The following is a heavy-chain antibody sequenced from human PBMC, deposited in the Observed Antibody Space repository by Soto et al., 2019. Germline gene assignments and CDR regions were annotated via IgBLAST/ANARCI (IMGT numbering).Heavy chain of an antibody. CDR2: INPNSGGT. CDR3: ARSGDNYNVLDY. D-gene: IGHD3-10*02. V-gene: IGHV1-2*02. J-gene: IGHJ4*02. CDR1: GYTFTGYY. Sequence: GASVKVSCKASGYTFTGYYMHWVRQAPGQGLEWMGWINPNSGGTNYAQKFQGRVTMTRDTSISTAYMELSSLRGEDTAIYFCARSGDNYNVLDYWGPGTPVTVSS.